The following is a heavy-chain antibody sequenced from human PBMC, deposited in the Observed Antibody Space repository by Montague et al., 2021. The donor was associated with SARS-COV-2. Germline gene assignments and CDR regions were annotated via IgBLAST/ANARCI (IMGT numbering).Heavy chain of an antibody. CDR3: VEIVGAADY. V-gene: IGHV4-39*01. J-gene: IGHJ4*02. CDR2: IYYSGST. D-gene: IGHD1-26*01. CDR1: GDSISSSSYY. Sequence: SETLSLTCTVSGDSISSSSYYWGWIRQPPGKGLEWIGSIYYSGSTYYNPSLKSRVTISVDTSKNQFSLKLSSVTAADTAVYYCVEIVGAADYWGQGTLVTVPS.